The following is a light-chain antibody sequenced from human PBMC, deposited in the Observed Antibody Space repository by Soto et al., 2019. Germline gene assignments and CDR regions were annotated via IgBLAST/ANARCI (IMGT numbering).Light chain of an antibody. V-gene: IGKV1D-16*01. CDR3: QQYKSYPLT. CDR2: AAS. CDR1: QGIARV. Sequence: DIQRTQSPASLSASAGHIVTITLQASQGIARVLGWYQQKPGKAPKILIFAASSLQSGVPSRFSASGSGTEFTLTISSVQPDDFATYYCQQYKSYPLTFGGGTKV. J-gene: IGKJ4*01.